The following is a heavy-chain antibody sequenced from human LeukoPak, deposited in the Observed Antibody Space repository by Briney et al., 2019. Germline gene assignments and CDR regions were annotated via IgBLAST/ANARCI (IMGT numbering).Heavy chain of an antibody. CDR2: IWYDGSNK. J-gene: IGHJ6*02. CDR1: GFTFSSYD. D-gene: IGHD2-8*01. V-gene: IGHV3-33*01. Sequence: GGSLRLSCAASGFTFSSYDMHWVRQAPGKGLEWVAVIWYDGSNKYYADSVKGRFTISRDNSKNTLYLQMNSLRAEDTAVYYCARDITLIHCTNGVCYTYYYYGMDVWGQGTTVTVSS. CDR3: ARDITLIHCTNGVCYTYYYYGMDV.